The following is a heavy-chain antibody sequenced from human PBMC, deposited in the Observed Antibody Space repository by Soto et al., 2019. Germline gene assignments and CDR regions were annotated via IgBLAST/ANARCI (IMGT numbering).Heavy chain of an antibody. CDR1: GGSISSGGYY. V-gene: IGHV4-31*03. CDR2: IYYSGST. CDR3: AREGSYGTDRDY. D-gene: IGHD5-18*01. Sequence: QVQLQESGPGLVKPSQTLSLTCTVSGGSISSGGYYWSWIRQHPGKGLEWIGYIYYSGSTYYNPSVKSRXXIXVXXSKNQFSLKLSSVTAADTAVYYCAREGSYGTDRDYWGQGTLVTVSS. J-gene: IGHJ4*02.